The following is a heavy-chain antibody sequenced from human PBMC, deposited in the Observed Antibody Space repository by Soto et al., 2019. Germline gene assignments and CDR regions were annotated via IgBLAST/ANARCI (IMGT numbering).Heavy chain of an antibody. J-gene: IGHJ5*02. CDR3: ARSLRFGEEATLGWFDP. CDR1: GGTFSSYT. D-gene: IGHD3-10*01. Sequence: QVQLVQSGAEVKKPGSSVKVSCKASGGTFSSYTISWVRQAPGQGLEWMGRIIPILGIANYAQKFQGRVTSTADKSTSTAYMELSSLRSEDTAVYYCARSLRFGEEATLGWFDPWGQGTLVTVSS. V-gene: IGHV1-69*02. CDR2: IIPILGIA.